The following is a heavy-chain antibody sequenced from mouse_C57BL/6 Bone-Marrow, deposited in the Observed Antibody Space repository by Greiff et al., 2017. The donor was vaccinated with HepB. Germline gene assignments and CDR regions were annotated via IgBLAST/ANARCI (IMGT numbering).Heavy chain of an antibody. CDR2: INPSSGYT. V-gene: IGHV1-7*01. CDR1: GYTFTSYW. D-gene: IGHD1-1*01. J-gene: IGHJ1*03. CDR3: ARSRYYYGSSYPHWYFDV. Sequence: VQLQQSGAELAKPGASVKLSCKASGYTFTSYWMHWVKQRPGQGLEWIGYINPSSGYTKYNQKFKDKATLTADKSSSTAYMQLSSLTYEDSAVYYCARSRYYYGSSYPHWYFDVWGTGTTVTVSS.